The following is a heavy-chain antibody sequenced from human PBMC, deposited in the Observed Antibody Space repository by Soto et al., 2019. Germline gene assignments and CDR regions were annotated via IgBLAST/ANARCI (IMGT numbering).Heavy chain of an antibody. CDR2: IRSKANSYAT. CDR1: GFTFSGSA. Sequence: EVQLVESGGGLVQPGGSLKLSCAASGFTFSGSAMHWVRQASGKGLEWVGRIRSKANSYATAYAASVKGRFTISRDDSKNTAYLQMNSLKTEDTAVYYCTRHEEWTTVTTSDYWCQGTLVTVSS. CDR3: TRHEEWTTVTTSDY. D-gene: IGHD4-17*01. J-gene: IGHJ4*02. V-gene: IGHV3-73*02.